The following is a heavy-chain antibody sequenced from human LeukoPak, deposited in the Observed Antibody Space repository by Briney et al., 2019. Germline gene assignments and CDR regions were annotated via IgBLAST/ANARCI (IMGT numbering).Heavy chain of an antibody. J-gene: IGHJ4*02. Sequence: SETLSLTCTVSGGSISSYYWSCIRQPPGKGLEWIGYIYYSGSTNYNPSLTSRVTISVDTSKNQFSLKLSSVTAADTAVYYCARGGTMVAYYDFWSGTRGFDYWGQGTLVTVSS. CDR1: GGSISSYY. CDR2: IYYSGST. D-gene: IGHD3-3*01. V-gene: IGHV4-59*01. CDR3: ARGGTMVAYYDFWSGTRGFDY.